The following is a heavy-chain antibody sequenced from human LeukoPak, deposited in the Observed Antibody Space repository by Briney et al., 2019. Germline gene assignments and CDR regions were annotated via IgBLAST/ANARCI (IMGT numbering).Heavy chain of an antibody. CDR3: ARDALAAGYRLEWYYFDY. CDR1: GFTFSTYT. Sequence: NPGGSLRLSCAASGFTFSTYTMNWVRQAPGKGLEWVSSISSSSSYIYYADSVKGRFTISRDNAKNSLYLQMNSLRAEDTAVYYCARDALAAGYRLEWYYFDYWGQGTLVTVSS. D-gene: IGHD2-2*01. CDR2: ISSSSSYI. J-gene: IGHJ4*02. V-gene: IGHV3-21*01.